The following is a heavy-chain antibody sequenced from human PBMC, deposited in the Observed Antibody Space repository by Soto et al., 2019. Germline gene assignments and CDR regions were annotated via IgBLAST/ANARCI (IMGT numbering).Heavy chain of an antibody. D-gene: IGHD3-22*01. CDR3: ARERWGYDSSGYYPETGDFQH. CDR1: GGTFSSYA. V-gene: IGHV1-69*01. CDR2: IIPIFGTA. J-gene: IGHJ1*01. Sequence: QVQLVQSGAEVKKPGSSVKVSCKASGGTFSSYAISWVRQAPGQGLEWMGGIIPIFGTANYAQKFQGRVTITADESTSTAYMELSSLRSEDTAVYYCARERWGYDSSGYYPETGDFQHWGQGTLVTVSS.